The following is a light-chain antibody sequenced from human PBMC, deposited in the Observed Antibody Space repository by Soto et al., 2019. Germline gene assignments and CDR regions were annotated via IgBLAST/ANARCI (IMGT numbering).Light chain of an antibody. CDR1: QSVSRNY. Sequence: EIVLTQSPGTLSLSPGEGATLSCRASQSVSRNYLAWYQQKPGQAPRLLIYTASRRATGIPDRFSGSGSGTDFTLTISSLEPEDFAVYYCQHRSNWPRLTFGGGTKVEIK. J-gene: IGKJ4*01. V-gene: IGKV3D-20*02. CDR3: QHRSNWPRLT. CDR2: TAS.